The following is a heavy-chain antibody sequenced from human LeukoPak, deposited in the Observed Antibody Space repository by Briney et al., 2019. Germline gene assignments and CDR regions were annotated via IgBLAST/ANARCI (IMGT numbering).Heavy chain of an antibody. Sequence: PSETLSLTCAVYGGSFSGYYWSWIRQPPGKGLEWIGEINRSGSTNYNPSLKSRVTISVDTSKNQFSLKLSSVTAADTAVYYCARGYSGNYLRFDPWGQGTLVTVSS. J-gene: IGHJ5*02. D-gene: IGHD1-26*01. CDR1: GGSFSGYY. V-gene: IGHV4-34*01. CDR3: ARGYSGNYLRFDP. CDR2: INRSGST.